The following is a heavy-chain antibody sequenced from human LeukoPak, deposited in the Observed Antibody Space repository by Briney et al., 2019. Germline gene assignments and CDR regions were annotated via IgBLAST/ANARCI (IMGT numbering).Heavy chain of an antibody. J-gene: IGHJ4*02. Sequence: GASVKVPCKASGYTFTSYYMHWVRQAPGQGLEWMGIINPSGGSTSYAQKFQGRVTMTRDMSTSTVYMELSSLRSEDTAVYYCARGLSRYYYETSGYSTHDYWGQGTLVTVSS. CDR3: ARGLSRYYYETSGYSTHDY. CDR1: GYTFTSYY. D-gene: IGHD3-22*01. CDR2: INPSGGST. V-gene: IGHV1-46*01.